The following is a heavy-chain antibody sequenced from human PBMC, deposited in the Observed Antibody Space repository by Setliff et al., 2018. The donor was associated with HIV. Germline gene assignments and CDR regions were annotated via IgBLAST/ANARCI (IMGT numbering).Heavy chain of an antibody. CDR3: AKDRWIRSNDACHM. CDR1: GLNFGDAW. J-gene: IGHJ3*02. D-gene: IGHD2-2*03. Sequence: GGSLRLSCAAFGLNFGDAWLSWVRQAPGKGLEWVGRIKSKVDGGTIDYAAPVKGRFTISRDNSKNSLYLQMNNLRTEDTALYYCAKDRWIRSNDACHMWGQGTMVTVSS. CDR2: IKSKVDGGTI. V-gene: IGHV3-15*05.